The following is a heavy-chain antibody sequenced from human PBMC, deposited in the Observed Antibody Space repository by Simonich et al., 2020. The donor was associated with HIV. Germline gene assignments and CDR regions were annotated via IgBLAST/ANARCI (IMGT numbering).Heavy chain of an antibody. J-gene: IGHJ6*03. D-gene: IGHD6-19*01. CDR3: ARVGGGSGWLHYYYYYMDV. Sequence: QLQLQESGPGLVKPSETLSLTCTVSGGSISSSNYHWGWIRQPPGKGLEWIGSIDDRWSTYYNPSLKSRVTISVDTSKNQFSLRLSSVTAADTAVYYCARVGGGSGWLHYYYYYMDVWGKGTTVTVSS. CDR1: GGSISSSNYH. CDR2: IDDRWST. V-gene: IGHV4-39*01.